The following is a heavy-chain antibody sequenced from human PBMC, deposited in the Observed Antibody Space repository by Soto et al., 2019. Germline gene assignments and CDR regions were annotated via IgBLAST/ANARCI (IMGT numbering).Heavy chain of an antibody. D-gene: IGHD2-2*01. CDR3: ATNVLRGYCSSSSCPSDT. CDR2: ISTGGGGR. CDR1: VFTFSGSV. Sequence: GGSLRLSCAASVFTFSGSVMSCVRQAPGKGLELFSGISTGGGGRDYADSVRGRFTISGDNSKNTLYLQMSSLRAEDTAVYYCATNVLRGYCSSSSCPSDTWGQGTLVTVSS. J-gene: IGHJ5*02. V-gene: IGHV3-23*01.